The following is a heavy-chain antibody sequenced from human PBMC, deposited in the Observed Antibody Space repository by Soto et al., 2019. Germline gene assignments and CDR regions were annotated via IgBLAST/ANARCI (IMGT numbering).Heavy chain of an antibody. J-gene: IGHJ6*02. V-gene: IGHV4-39*01. CDR1: GGSISSSSYY. D-gene: IGHD3-10*01. Sequence: QLQLQESGPGLVKPSETLSLTCTVSGGSISSSSYYWGWIRQPPGKGLEWIGSIYYSGSTYYNPSLKSRVTISVDTSKNQFSLKLSSVTAADTAVYYCARQTYYYGSGSYYNVYYYYGMDVWGQGTTVTVSS. CDR2: IYYSGST. CDR3: ARQTYYYGSGSYYNVYYYYGMDV.